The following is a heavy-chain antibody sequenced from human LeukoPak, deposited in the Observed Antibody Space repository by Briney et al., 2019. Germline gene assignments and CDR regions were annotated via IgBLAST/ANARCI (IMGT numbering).Heavy chain of an antibody. J-gene: IGHJ4*02. V-gene: IGHV4-4*02. CDR1: GGSISSSHW. Sequence: SGTLSLTCAVSGGSISSSHWWSWVRQPPGKGLEWIGEMYHSGSNNYNPSLKSRVTISVDKSKNQFSLKLSSVTAADTAVYFCARDPYCSGGSCYHRFDYWGQGTLVTVSS. CDR3: ARDPYCSGGSCYHRFDY. CDR2: MYHSGSN. D-gene: IGHD2-15*01.